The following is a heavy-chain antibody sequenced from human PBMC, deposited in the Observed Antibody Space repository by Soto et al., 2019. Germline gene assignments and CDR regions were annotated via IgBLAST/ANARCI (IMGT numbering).Heavy chain of an antibody. CDR1: GGSFSGYY. V-gene: IGHV4-34*01. J-gene: IGHJ5*02. D-gene: IGHD3-22*01. CDR2: INHSGST. Sequence: SETLSLTCAVYGGSFSGYYWSWIRQPPGKGLEWIGEINHSGSTNYNPSLKSRVTISVDTSKNQFSLKLSSVTAADTAVYYCERKRAHSIHGRNWFDPWGQGTLVTVSS. CDR3: ERKRAHSIHGRNWFDP.